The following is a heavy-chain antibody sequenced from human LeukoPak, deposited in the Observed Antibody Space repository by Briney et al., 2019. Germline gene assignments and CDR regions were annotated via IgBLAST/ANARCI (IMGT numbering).Heavy chain of an antibody. CDR3: TRSPHVY. CDR1: GFTFSAYW. J-gene: IGHJ4*02. CDR2: INSDGSTT. Sequence: PGGSLRVSCEASGFTFSAYWMHWVRQALGKGLVWVSRINSDGSTTSYADSVKGRFTISRDNAKSTLYLQMNSLRAGDTAVYFCTRSPHVYWGEGTLVTVSS. V-gene: IGHV3-74*01.